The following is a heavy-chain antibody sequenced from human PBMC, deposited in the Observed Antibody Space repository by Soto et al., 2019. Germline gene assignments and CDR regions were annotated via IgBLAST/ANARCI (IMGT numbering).Heavy chain of an antibody. D-gene: IGHD2-21*02. CDR2: IYYSGST. J-gene: IGHJ5*02. CDR3: ARHPSDFWFDP. Sequence: QLQLQESGPGLVKPSETLSLTCSDSGGSISSSSYFWGWIRQPPGKGLEWIGSIYYSGSTYYNPSLKSRVTVSVDTSKNQFSLKLSSVTAADTAVYYCARHPSDFWFDPWGQGTLVTVSS. V-gene: IGHV4-39*01. CDR1: GGSISSSSYF.